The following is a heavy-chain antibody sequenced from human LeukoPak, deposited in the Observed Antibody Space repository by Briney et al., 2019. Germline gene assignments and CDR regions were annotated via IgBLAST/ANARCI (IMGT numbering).Heavy chain of an antibody. CDR2: IYYSGAT. CDR3: ARLTLSGFWMYTHGYHNSFDL. V-gene: IGHV4-30-4*01. D-gene: IGHD5-18*01. Sequence: PSETLSLTCTVSGGSISSGDDYWSWIRQTPGKGLEWIGYIYYSGATSYTPSLNHYRPSLKSRLFMSVDTSKNQFFLNLTSVTAADTAVYFCARLTLSGFWMYTHGYHNSFDLWGHGTLVTVSS. CDR1: GGSISSGDDY. J-gene: IGHJ3*01.